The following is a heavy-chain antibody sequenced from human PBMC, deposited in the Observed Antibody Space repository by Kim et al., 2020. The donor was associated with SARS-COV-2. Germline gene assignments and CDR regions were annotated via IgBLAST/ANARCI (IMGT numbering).Heavy chain of an antibody. J-gene: IGHJ4*02. CDR3: VKDYRGCETSSMDY. CDR1: GFTFSSYA. V-gene: IGHV3-30-3*02. CDR2: VSYDGNNK. D-gene: IGHD2-2*01. Sequence: GGSLRLSCAASGFTFSSYAMHWVRQAPGKGLEWVADVSYDGNNKHYADSVKGRFTISRDNSKNMLSLQMNSLRAEDTAVYYCVKDYRGCETSSMDYWGQGALVTVSS.